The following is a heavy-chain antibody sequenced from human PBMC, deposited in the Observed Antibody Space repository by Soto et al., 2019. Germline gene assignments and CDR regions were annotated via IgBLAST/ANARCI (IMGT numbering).Heavy chain of an antibody. CDR2: IYYTGST. J-gene: IGHJ6*02. CDR3: ASEGSGYSLQDYYYGMDV. D-gene: IGHD5-18*01. CDR1: GGSMSSNY. Sequence: PPETLSLTCTPSGGSMSSNYRTWIRQSPGKGLEWIGYIYYTGSTKYNPSLQSRVTISLDTSKNQFSLRLTSVTSADTAVYYCASEGSGYSLQDYYYGMDVWGQGTTVTVSS. V-gene: IGHV4-59*01.